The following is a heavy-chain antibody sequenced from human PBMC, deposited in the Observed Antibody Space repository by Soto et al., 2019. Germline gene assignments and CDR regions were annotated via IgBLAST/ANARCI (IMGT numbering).Heavy chain of an antibody. Sequence: ASVKVSCKASGYTFTSYAMHWVRQAPGQRLEWMGWINAGNGNTKYSQKFQGRVTITRDTSASTAYMELSSLRSEDTAVYYCARSLRYSNSWYAPDFDYWGQGTLVTVSS. V-gene: IGHV1-3*01. CDR2: INAGNGNT. CDR1: GYTFTSYA. J-gene: IGHJ4*02. CDR3: ARSLRYSNSWYAPDFDY. D-gene: IGHD6-13*01.